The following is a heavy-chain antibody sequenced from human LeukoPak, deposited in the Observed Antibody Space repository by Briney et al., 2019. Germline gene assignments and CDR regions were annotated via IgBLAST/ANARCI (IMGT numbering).Heavy chain of an antibody. D-gene: IGHD1-1*01. V-gene: IGHV3-48*04. Sequence: GGSLRLSCAASGVTFSNYSMNWVRQAPGKGLEWVSYISSTSTRYYADSVKGRFTISRDTAKNSLYLQMNSLRAEDTAVYYCAQNWNDDCWGQGTLVTVSS. J-gene: IGHJ4*02. CDR3: AQNWNDDC. CDR1: GVTFSNYS. CDR2: ISSTSTR.